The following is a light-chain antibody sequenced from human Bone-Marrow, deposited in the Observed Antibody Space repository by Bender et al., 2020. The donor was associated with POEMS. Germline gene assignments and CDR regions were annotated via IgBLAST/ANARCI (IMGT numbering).Light chain of an antibody. J-gene: IGLJ3*02. CDR2: KNN. CDR1: FSNIGKNS. CDR3: QSYDNSLGGWV. Sequence: QSVLTQPPSVSGASGQDVTISCSGDFSNIGKNSVSWYQQLPGTGPKLLIYKNNERPSGIPDRFSGSKSGTSATLGIAGLQTGDEGHYYCQSYDNSLGGWVFGGGTKLTVL. V-gene: IGLV1-51*02.